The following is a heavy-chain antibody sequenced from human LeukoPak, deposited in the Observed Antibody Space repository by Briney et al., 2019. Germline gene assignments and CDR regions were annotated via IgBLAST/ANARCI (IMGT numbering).Heavy chain of an antibody. D-gene: IGHD2-15*01. CDR2: IKQDGSEK. CDR1: GFTFSSYW. CDR3: ARVGCTGGSCYSGSDYFDY. J-gene: IGHJ4*02. V-gene: IGHV3-7*01. Sequence: GGSLRLSRAASGFTFSSYWMSWVRQAPGKGLEWVANIKQDGSEKYYVDSVKGRFTISRDNAKNSVYLQMKSLRAEDTAVYYCARVGCTGGSCYSGSDYFDYWGQGTLVTVSS.